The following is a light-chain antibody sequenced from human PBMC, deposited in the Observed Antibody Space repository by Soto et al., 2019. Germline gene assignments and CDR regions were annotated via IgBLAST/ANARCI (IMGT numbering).Light chain of an antibody. V-gene: IGKV3-20*01. CDR2: GAS. J-gene: IGKJ3*01. CDR3: QQNDNSPFT. CDR1: QSVSSH. Sequence: EMLLTQSPGTLSLSPGERATLSCRASQSVSSHLAWYQQKPGQAPRLLIYGASSRATGIPDRFSGSGSGTDFTLTISRLEPEDFAVYYCQQNDNSPFTFGPGTKVDIK.